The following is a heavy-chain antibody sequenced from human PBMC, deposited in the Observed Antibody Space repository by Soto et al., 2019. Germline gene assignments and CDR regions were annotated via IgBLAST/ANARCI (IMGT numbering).Heavy chain of an antibody. CDR2: INPNSGGT. J-gene: IGHJ3*02. CDR3: ARDVEWFGGVRTPNDAFDI. Sequence: XSVKVSCKASGYTFTCYYMHWVRQAPGQGLEWMGWINPNSGGTNYAQKFQGRVTMTRDTSISTAYMELSRLRSDDTAVYYCARDVEWFGGVRTPNDAFDIWGQGTMATVSS. D-gene: IGHD3-10*01. CDR1: GYTFTCYY. V-gene: IGHV1-2*02.